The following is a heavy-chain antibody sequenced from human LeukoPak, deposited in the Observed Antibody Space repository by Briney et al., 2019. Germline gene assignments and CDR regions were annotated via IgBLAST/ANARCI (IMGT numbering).Heavy chain of an antibody. CDR1: GFTFSSYS. V-gene: IGHV3-21*01. Sequence: GGSLRLSCAASGFTFSSYSMNWVRQAPGKGLEWVSSISSSSSYIYYADPVKGRFTISRDNAKNSLYLQMNSLRAEDTAVYYCARYSGITMVRGVIDYWGQGTLATVSS. D-gene: IGHD3-10*01. CDR3: ARYSGITMVRGVIDY. CDR2: ISSSSSYI. J-gene: IGHJ4*02.